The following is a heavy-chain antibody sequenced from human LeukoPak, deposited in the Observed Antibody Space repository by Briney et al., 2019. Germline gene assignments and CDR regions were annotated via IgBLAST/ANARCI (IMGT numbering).Heavy chain of an antibody. CDR3: ARGGYCSNTSCAPYYYYGVEV. CDR2: IWYDGSNK. J-gene: IGHJ6*02. Sequence: GGSLRLSCAASGFTFSSYGMHWVRQAPGKGLEWVAVIWYDGSNKYYADSVKGRFTISRDNSKNTLYLQMNSLRAEDTAVYYCARGGYCSNTSCAPYYYYGVEVWGQGTTVTVSS. D-gene: IGHD2-2*01. V-gene: IGHV3-33*01. CDR1: GFTFSSYG.